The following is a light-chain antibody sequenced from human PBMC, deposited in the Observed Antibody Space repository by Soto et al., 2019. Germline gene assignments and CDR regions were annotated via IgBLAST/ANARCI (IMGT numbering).Light chain of an antibody. CDR3: SSYTSDSVL. CDR2: EVS. V-gene: IGLV2-14*01. J-gene: IGLJ2*01. CDR1: SSDVGGYNH. Sequence: QSALTQPASVSGSPGQSITISCTGTSSDVGGYNHVSWYQQHPGKAPKLMIYEVSNRPSGISNRFSGSKSGNTASLTISGLQAEDESDYYCSSYTSDSVLFGGGTKLTVL.